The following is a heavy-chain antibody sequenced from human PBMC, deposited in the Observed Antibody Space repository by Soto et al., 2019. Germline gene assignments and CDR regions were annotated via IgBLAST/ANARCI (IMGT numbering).Heavy chain of an antibody. V-gene: IGHV1-69*13. Sequence: SVKVSCKASGGTFSSYAISWVRQAPGQGLEWMGGIIPIFGTANYAQKFQGRVTITADESTSTAYMELSSLRSEDTAVYYCARASPMIVGEADAFDIWGQGTMVTVSS. CDR1: GGTFSSYA. CDR2: IIPIFGTA. CDR3: ARASPMIVGEADAFDI. J-gene: IGHJ3*02. D-gene: IGHD3-22*01.